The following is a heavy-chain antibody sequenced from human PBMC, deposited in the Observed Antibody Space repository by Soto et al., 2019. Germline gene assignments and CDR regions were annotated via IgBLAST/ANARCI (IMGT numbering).Heavy chain of an antibody. CDR1: GYTFTHYY. D-gene: IGHD6-13*01. Sequence: QVQLVQSGAEVKKPGASVKLSCRTSGYTFTHYYIHWVRQAHGQGLEWLAIINPASGSTNYAQDFPGRVTLSMDTSTTTVYMELSGLRAEDTAIFYCARDVAAGDYWGQGTLVTVSS. CDR2: INPASGST. CDR3: ARDVAAGDY. J-gene: IGHJ4*02. V-gene: IGHV1-46*01.